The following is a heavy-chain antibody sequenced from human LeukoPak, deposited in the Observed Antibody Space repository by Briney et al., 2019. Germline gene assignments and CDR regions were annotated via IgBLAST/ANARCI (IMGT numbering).Heavy chain of an antibody. D-gene: IGHD6-13*01. CDR1: GYSFTSYW. V-gene: IGHV5-51*01. Sequence: GESLKISCKGSGYSFTSYWIGWVRQMPGKGLEWMGIIYPGDSDTRYSPSFQGQVTISADKSISTAYRQWSSLKASDTAMYYCARADSSSWSHFDYWGQGTLVTVSS. CDR2: IYPGDSDT. J-gene: IGHJ4*02. CDR3: ARADSSSWSHFDY.